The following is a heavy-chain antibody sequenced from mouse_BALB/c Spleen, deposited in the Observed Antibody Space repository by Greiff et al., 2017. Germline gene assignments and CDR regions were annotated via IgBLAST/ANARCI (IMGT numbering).Heavy chain of an antibody. CDR1: GFSLTSYG. J-gene: IGHJ4*01. D-gene: IGHD1-1*01. CDR3: ARSNYGRKTDYAMDY. CDR2: IWSGGST. V-gene: IGHV2-2*02. Sequence: VKVVESGPGLVQPSQSLSITCTVSGFSLTSYGVHWVRQSPGKGLEWLGVIWSGGSTDYNAAFISRLSISKDNSKSQVFFKMNSLQANDTAIYYCARSNYGRKTDYAMDYWGQGTSVTVSS.